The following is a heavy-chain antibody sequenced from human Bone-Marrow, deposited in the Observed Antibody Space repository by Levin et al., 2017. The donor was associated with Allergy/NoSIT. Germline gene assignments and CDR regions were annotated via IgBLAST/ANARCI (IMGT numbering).Heavy chain of an antibody. V-gene: IGHV4-34*01. J-gene: IGHJ4*02. CDR3: ARGAMVAGRSYFDY. D-gene: IGHD2-15*01. CDR1: GGSFSGHY. CDR2: INHSGST. Sequence: SETLSLTCAVYGGSFSGHYWSWIRQPPGKGLEWIGEINHSGSTNYNPSLKSRVTISVDTSKNQFSLKLSSVTAADTAVYYCARGAMVAGRSYFDYWGQGTLVTVSS.